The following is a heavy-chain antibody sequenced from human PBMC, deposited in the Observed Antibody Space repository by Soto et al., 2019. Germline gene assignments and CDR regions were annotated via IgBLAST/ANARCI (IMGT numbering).Heavy chain of an antibody. CDR3: AKDFSMYSSSWYPVYYYYGMDV. CDR2: ISGSGGST. Sequence: GGSLRLSCAASGFTFSSYAMSWVRQAPGKGLEWVSAISGSGGSTYYADSVKGRFTISRDNSKNTLYLQMNSLRAEDTAVYYCAKDFSMYSSSWYPVYYYYGMDVWGQGTTVTVSS. J-gene: IGHJ6*02. D-gene: IGHD6-13*01. V-gene: IGHV3-23*01. CDR1: GFTFSSYA.